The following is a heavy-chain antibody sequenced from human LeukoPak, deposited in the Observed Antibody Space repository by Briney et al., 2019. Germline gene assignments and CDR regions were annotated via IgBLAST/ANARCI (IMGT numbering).Heavy chain of an antibody. Sequence: GGSLRLSCAASGFTFSSYAMSWVRQAPGRGLEWVSAISGSGGSTYYADSVKGRFTISRDNSKNTLYLQMNSLRAEDTAVYYCAKGVDSSSWYFYYYHMDVWGKGTTVTVSS. CDR3: AKGVDSSSWYFYYYHMDV. CDR2: ISGSGGST. J-gene: IGHJ6*03. CDR1: GFTFSSYA. V-gene: IGHV3-23*01. D-gene: IGHD6-13*01.